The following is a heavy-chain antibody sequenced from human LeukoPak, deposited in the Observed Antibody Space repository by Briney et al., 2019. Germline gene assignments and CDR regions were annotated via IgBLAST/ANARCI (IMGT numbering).Heavy chain of an antibody. CDR2: INPNSGGT. CDR1: GYTFTGYY. D-gene: IGHD6-6*01. V-gene: IGHV1-2*02. J-gene: IGHJ6*03. Sequence: ASVKVSCKASGYTFTGYYMHWVRQAPGQGLEWMGWINPNSGGTNYAQQFQGRVTMTRDTSISTAYMELSRLRSDDTAVYYCARALYSSSSEVSGYYYYYMDVWGKGTTVTVSS. CDR3: ARALYSSSSEVSGYYYYYMDV.